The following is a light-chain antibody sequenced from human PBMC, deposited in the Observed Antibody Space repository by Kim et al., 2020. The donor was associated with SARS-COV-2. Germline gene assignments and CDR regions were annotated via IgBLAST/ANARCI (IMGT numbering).Light chain of an antibody. Sequence: PGERATLSCRASQSVSSNHLNWFQQQPGQAPRLIIYGASSKAAGIPDRFSGGVSVTDFTLTIDRLEPEDFAVYFCYLYGVAFGQGTKVDIK. CDR2: GAS. CDR1: QSVSSNH. V-gene: IGKV3-20*01. CDR3: YLYGVA. J-gene: IGKJ1*01.